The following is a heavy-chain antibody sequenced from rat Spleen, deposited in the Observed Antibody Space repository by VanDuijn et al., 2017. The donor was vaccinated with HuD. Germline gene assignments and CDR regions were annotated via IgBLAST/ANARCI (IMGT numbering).Heavy chain of an antibody. V-gene: IGHV3-1*01. Sequence: EVQLQESGPGLVKPSQSLSLTCSVTGYPITSNYWGWIRKLPGNKMEWMGYISYSGSTGYNPSLKSRIPITRDTSKNQFFLQLNSVITEDTATYYCARSDYDGTYYYGWFAYWGQGTLVTVSS. J-gene: IGHJ3*01. CDR3: ARSDYDGTYYYGWFAY. CDR2: ISYSGST. D-gene: IGHD1-12*02. CDR1: GYPITSNY.